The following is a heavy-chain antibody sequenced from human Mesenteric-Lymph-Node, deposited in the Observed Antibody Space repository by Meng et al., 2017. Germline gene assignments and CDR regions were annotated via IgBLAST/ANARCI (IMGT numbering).Heavy chain of an antibody. J-gene: IGHJ5*02. CDR1: GYTFTDYY. D-gene: IGHD4-17*01. CDR3: ARCDPDYSDHINRFDP. CDR2: IYPNSGGT. V-gene: IGHV1-2*02. Sequence: ASVKVSCKASGYTFTDYYIHWVRQAPGQGLEWMGWIYPNSGGTNYADKFRGRITMTRVPSISTAYMELSGLTSDDTAMYFCARCDPDYSDHINRFDPWGQGTLVTVSS.